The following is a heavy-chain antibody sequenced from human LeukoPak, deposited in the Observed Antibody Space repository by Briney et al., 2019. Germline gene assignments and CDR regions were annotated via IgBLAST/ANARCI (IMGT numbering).Heavy chain of an antibody. V-gene: IGHV3-11*01. Sequence: GGSLRLSCAASGFTFSDYYMSWIRQAPGKGLEWVSYISSSGSTIYYADSVKGRFTISRDNAKNSLYLQMNSLRAEDTAVYYCARPFSYYYDSSGLFDYWGQGTLVIVSS. CDR3: ARPFSYYYDSSGLFDY. J-gene: IGHJ4*02. CDR2: ISSSGSTI. CDR1: GFTFSDYY. D-gene: IGHD3-22*01.